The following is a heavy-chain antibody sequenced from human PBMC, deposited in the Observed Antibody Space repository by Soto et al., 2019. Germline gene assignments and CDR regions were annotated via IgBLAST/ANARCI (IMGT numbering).Heavy chain of an antibody. Sequence: GGSLTLSCAASGLSFCRCVMHWVRQNPDKGLEWVAVIAYDGSNAYYADSVKGRFTISRDNSKNTLYLQMNSLRTEDTAVYYCARDPGETSGVWFDPWGQGTQVTVFS. D-gene: IGHD2-21*01. CDR2: IAYDGSNA. V-gene: IGHV3-30-3*01. CDR1: GLSFCRCV. J-gene: IGHJ5*02. CDR3: ARDPGETSGVWFDP.